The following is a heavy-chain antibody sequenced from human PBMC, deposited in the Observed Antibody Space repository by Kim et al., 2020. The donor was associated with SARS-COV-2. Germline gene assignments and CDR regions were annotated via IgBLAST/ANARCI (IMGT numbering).Heavy chain of an antibody. J-gene: IGHJ2*01. D-gene: IGHD1-26*01. V-gene: IGHV1-69*04. CDR1: GGTFSSYA. CDR3: ARVGSVWYFDL. Sequence: SVKVSCKASGGTFSSYAISWVRQAPGQGLEWMGRIIPILGIANYAQKFQGRVTITADKSTSTAYMELSSLRSEDTAVYYCARVGSVWYFDLWGRGTLVTVSS. CDR2: IIPILGIA.